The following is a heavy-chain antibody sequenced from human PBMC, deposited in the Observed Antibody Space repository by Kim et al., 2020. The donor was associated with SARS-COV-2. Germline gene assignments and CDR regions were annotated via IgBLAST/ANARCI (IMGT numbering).Heavy chain of an antibody. CDR1: GYSFTSYW. Sequence: GESLKISCKGSGYSFTSYWISWVRQMPGKGLEWMGRIDPSDSYTNYSPSFQGHVTISADKSISTAYLQWSSLKASDTAMYYCARHPYYDSSEYNWFDPWGQGTLVTVSS. CDR2: IDPSDSYT. J-gene: IGHJ5*02. CDR3: ARHPYYDSSEYNWFDP. V-gene: IGHV5-10-1*01. D-gene: IGHD3-22*01.